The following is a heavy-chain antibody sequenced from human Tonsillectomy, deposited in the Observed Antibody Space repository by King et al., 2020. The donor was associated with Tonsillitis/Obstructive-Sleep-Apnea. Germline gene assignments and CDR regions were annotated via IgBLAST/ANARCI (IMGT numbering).Heavy chain of an antibody. D-gene: IGHD3-10*01. Sequence: VQLVESGAEVKKPGSSVKVSCKASGGTLSRYTVSWVRQAPGQGLEWMGGIIPIFGQVAYAQGFQDRVTITADESTNTVYMELSSLRSEDTAVYYCAGDLRLGTNWFDPWGQGTLVTVSS. J-gene: IGHJ5*02. V-gene: IGHV1-69*01. CDR1: GGTLSRYT. CDR3: AGDLRLGTNWFDP. CDR2: IIPIFGQV.